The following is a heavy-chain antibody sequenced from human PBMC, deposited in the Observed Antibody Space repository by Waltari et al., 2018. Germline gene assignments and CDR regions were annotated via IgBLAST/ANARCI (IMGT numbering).Heavy chain of an antibody. Sequence: NYWWGWVRQPPGKGLEWIGQILPTGATNYNPSLESRVTISIDTSKNQVSLKVTSASAADTAVYYCASDRGRGLYLDSWGQGTLVTVSP. V-gene: IGHV4-4*02. CDR1: NYW. CDR2: ILPTGAT. CDR3: ASDRGRGLYLDS. D-gene: IGHD2-15*01. J-gene: IGHJ4*02.